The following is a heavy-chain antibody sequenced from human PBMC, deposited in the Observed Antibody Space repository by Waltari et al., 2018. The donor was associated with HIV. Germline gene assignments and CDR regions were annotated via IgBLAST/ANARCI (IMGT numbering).Heavy chain of an antibody. J-gene: IGHJ5*02. D-gene: IGHD3-16*02. CDR2: IYHSGST. CDR1: GGSISSNNW. Sequence: QVQLQESGPGLVKPSGTLSLTCAVSGGSISSNNWWSWVRQPPGKGLEWIGEIYHSGSTNYSPSLKSRVTMSVDKSKNHLSLKMSSVTAADAAVYYCAKDIGQNTLDPWGQGILVTVSS. CDR3: AKDIGQNTLDP. V-gene: IGHV4-4*02.